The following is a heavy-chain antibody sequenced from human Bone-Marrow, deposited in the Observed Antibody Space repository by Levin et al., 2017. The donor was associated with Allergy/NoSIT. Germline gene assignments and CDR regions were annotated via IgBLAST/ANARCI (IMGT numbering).Heavy chain of an antibody. J-gene: IGHJ6*03. D-gene: IGHD6-6*01. CDR3: ARDCGDSSTSNFDYYMDV. CDR1: GYTFTSYY. CDR2: INPSGGTT. V-gene: IGHV1-46*01. Sequence: ASVKVSCKASGYTFTSYYIHWVRQAPGQGLEWMGIINPSGGTTSYAQKFQGRVTMTRDTSTSTVYMGLSSLRSDDTAVYYCARDCGDSSTSNFDYYMDVWGKGTTVTVSS.